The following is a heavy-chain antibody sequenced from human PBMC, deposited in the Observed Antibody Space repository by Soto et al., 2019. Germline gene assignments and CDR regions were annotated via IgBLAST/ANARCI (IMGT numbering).Heavy chain of an antibody. V-gene: IGHV3-30*18. Sequence: VQLVESGGGVVQPGRSLRLSCAASGFTFSDYAMHWVRQAPGKGLEWVAVVSHDGRNTHYADSVKGRFTISRDSSKITVSLEMTSLRAEDTAVYYCAKGGRQWLVTSDFNYWGQGARVTVSS. J-gene: IGHJ4*02. CDR1: GFTFSDYA. D-gene: IGHD6-19*01. CDR3: AKGGRQWLVTSDFNY. CDR2: VSHDGRNT.